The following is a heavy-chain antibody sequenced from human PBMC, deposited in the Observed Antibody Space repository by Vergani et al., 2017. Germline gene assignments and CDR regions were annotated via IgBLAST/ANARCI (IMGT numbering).Heavy chain of an antibody. J-gene: IGHJ6*02. CDR2: ISYDGSNK. V-gene: IGHV3-30*07. Sequence: VQLLESGGGLVQPGGSLRLSCAASGFTFSSYAMHWVRQAPGKGLEWVAVISYDGSNKYYADSVKGRFTISRDNAKNSLYLQMNSLRAEDTAVYYCASLDAAYYGMDVWGQGTTVTVSS. CDR3: ASLDAAYYGMDV. D-gene: IGHD3-9*01. CDR1: GFTFSSYA.